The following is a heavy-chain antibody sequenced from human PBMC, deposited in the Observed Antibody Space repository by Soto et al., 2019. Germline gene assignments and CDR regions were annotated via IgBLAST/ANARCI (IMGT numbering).Heavy chain of an antibody. CDR3: AKDKGVTSLDY. Sequence: QVQLVESGGGVVQPGRSLRLSCAASGLNFRAAGMHWVRQTPGKGLEWVDFISSDGNNKYYGDSVKGRFSISRDDSMNSLYLQMNTLRAEDSAVYYCAKDKGVTSLDYWGQGTLVTVSS. CDR1: GLNFRAAG. V-gene: IGHV3-30*18. CDR2: ISSDGNNK. D-gene: IGHD3-10*01. J-gene: IGHJ4*02.